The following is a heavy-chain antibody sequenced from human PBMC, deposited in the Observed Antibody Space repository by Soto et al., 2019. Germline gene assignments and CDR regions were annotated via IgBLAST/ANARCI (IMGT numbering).Heavy chain of an antibody. CDR3: ARGYTGYCSGGPCYWFDP. Sequence: EVQLVGSGGGLVKPGGSLRLSCAASGFPFSSYSMTWVRQAPGKGLEWVSSISSSASNINYSDSVKGRITISRDNAKKSLYLQMNSLRAEDTAVYYCARGYTGYCSGGPCYWFDPWGQGTLVTVSS. D-gene: IGHD2-15*01. V-gene: IGHV3-21*01. CDR1: GFPFSSYS. J-gene: IGHJ5*02. CDR2: ISSSASNI.